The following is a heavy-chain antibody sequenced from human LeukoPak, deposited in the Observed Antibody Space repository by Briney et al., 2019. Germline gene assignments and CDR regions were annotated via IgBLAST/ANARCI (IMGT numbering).Heavy chain of an antibody. CDR3: ARERASNNHDNWFDP. J-gene: IGHJ5*02. CDR2: VNHSGSA. V-gene: IGHV4-34*01. CDR1: GASFNDYY. Sequence: SKTLSLTCAVYGASFNDYYWSWIRHSPTKGLEWIGEVNHSGSAKYNPSLRSRVTISAGKSKKQFFLRLSPVAAADSGVYYCARERASNNHDNWFDPWGQGTLVTVSS.